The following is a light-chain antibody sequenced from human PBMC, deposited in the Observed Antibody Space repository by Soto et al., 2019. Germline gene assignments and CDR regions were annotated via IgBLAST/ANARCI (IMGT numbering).Light chain of an antibody. J-gene: IGKJ2*01. CDR3: QQSYSTPYT. Sequence: DIQMTQSPSSLSASVGDIVTITCRASQSISSYLNWYQQKPAKAPKLLIYAASSLQSGVPSRFSGSGSGTDFTLTISSLQPEDFATYYCQQSYSTPYTLGQGTKLEIK. CDR2: AAS. CDR1: QSISSY. V-gene: IGKV1-39*01.